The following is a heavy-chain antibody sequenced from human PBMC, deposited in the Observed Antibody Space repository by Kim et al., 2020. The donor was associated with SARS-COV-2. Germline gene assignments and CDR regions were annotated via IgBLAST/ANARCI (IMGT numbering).Heavy chain of an antibody. D-gene: IGHD2-15*01. CDR2: ISYDGSNK. Sequence: GGSLRLSCAASGFTFSSYGMHWVRQAPGKGLEWVAVISYDGSNKYYADSVKGRFTISRDNSNNTLYLQMNSLRAEDTAVYYCAKPIGGGSCPGYWGQGTLVTVSS. CDR3: AKPIGGGSCPGY. J-gene: IGHJ4*02. V-gene: IGHV3-30*18. CDR1: GFTFSSYG.